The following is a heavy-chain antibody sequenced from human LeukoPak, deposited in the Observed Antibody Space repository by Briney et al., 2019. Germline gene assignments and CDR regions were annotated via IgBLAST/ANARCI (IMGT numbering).Heavy chain of an antibody. CDR1: GFTFSSYS. CDR3: ARDGYNLFDY. CDR2: ISSSSSTI. V-gene: IGHV3-48*01. J-gene: IGHJ4*02. D-gene: IGHD5-24*01. Sequence: GGSLRLSCAASGFTFSSYSMNWVRQAPGKGLEWVSYISSSSSTIYYADSVKGRFTISRDNAKNSLYLQMNSLRAEDTAVYYCARDGYNLFDYWGQGTLVTVSS.